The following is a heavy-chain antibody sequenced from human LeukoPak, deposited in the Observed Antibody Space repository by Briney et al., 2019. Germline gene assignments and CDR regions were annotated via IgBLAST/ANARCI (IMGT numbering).Heavy chain of an antibody. Sequence: PGGSLRLSCAASGFTFSSYSMNWVRQAPGKGLEWVSSISSSSSYIYYADSVKGRFTISRDNAKNSLYLQMNSLRAEDTAVYYCARRGPPQWGYHMPDDIWGQGTMVTVSS. CDR2: ISSSSSYI. D-gene: IGHD2-2*01. CDR3: ARRGPPQWGYHMPDDI. J-gene: IGHJ3*02. CDR1: GFTFSSYS. V-gene: IGHV3-21*01.